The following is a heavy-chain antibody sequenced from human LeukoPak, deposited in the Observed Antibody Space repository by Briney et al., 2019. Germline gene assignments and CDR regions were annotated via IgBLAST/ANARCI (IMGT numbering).Heavy chain of an antibody. CDR3: ARERRPTYFDFWSGYYI. J-gene: IGHJ4*02. Sequence: SETLSLTCTVSSASISSTNYNWGWLRQPPGKGPEWIGNIYFSGTTYYNPSLKSRVIISVDTSKSQFSLKLNSVTAADTAVYYCARERRPTYFDFWSGYYIWGQGTLVTVSS. CDR1: SASISSTNYN. CDR2: IYFSGTT. D-gene: IGHD3-3*01. V-gene: IGHV4-39*02.